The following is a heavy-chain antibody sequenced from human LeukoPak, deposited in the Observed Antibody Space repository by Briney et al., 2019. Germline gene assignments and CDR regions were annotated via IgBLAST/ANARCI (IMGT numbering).Heavy chain of an antibody. CDR1: GYKITSHW. CDR2: IYPGDSDT. V-gene: IGHV5-51*01. CDR3: ARLSSCGGDCSFDY. J-gene: IGHJ4*02. D-gene: IGHD2-21*02. Sequence: GESLKISCQASGYKITSHWIAWVRQMPGKSPEWMGIIYPGDSDTRYSPSFQGQVTISADKSISTAYLQWSSLKASDTAMYYCARLSSCGGDCSFDYWGQGTLVTVSS.